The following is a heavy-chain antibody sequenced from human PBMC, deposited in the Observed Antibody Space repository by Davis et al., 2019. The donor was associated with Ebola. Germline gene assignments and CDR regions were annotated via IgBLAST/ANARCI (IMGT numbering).Heavy chain of an antibody. Sequence: SETLSLTCTVSGGSISSSSSYWGWIRQPPGKGLEWIGNMFYSGSTYYNTSLKSRVTISVDTSKNQFSLKLSSVTAADTAVYYCARVGPYSSGWYLDYWGQGTLVTVSS. CDR1: GGSISSSSSY. V-gene: IGHV4-39*01. D-gene: IGHD6-19*01. CDR3: ARVGPYSSGWYLDY. J-gene: IGHJ4*02. CDR2: MFYSGST.